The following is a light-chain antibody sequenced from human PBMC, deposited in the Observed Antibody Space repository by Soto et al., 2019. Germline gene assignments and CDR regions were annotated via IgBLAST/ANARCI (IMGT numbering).Light chain of an antibody. V-gene: IGLV2-14*01. CDR1: SSDVGGYNY. J-gene: IGLJ2*01. Sequence: QSAPTQPASVSRSPGQSITISCTGTSSDVGGYNYVSWYQQHPGKAPKLMIYDVSNRPSGVSNRFSGSKSGNTASLTISGLQAEDEAYYYCSSYTSSSTPVVFGGGTKLTIL. CDR2: DVS. CDR3: SSYTSSSTPVV.